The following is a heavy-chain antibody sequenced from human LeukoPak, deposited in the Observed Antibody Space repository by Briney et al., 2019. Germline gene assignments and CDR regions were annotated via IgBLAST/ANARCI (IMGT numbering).Heavy chain of an antibody. CDR2: ISSSSSTI. CDR3: ARDIITMVRGVTLDY. J-gene: IGHJ4*02. CDR1: GFTFSSYS. V-gene: IGHV3-48*01. D-gene: IGHD3-10*01. Sequence: GGSLRLSCAVSGFTFSSYSMNWVRQAPGKGLEWVSYISSSSSTIYYADSVKGRFTISRDNAKNSLYLQMNSLTAEDTAVYYCARDIITMVRGVTLDYWGQGTLVTVSS.